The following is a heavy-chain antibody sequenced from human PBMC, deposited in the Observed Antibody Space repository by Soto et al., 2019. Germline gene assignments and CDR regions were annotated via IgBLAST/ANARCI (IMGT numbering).Heavy chain of an antibody. CDR1: GFTVSSNY. CDR3: GREVTGPWDYYYGMDV. D-gene: IGHD2-21*02. V-gene: IGHV3-66*01. Sequence: EVQLVESGGGLVQPGGSLRLSCAASGFTVSSNYMSWVRQAPGKGLEWVSVIYSGGSTYYADSVKGRFTISRDNAKNTLYIQMRRLRAEGTAVYYCGREVTGPWDYYYGMDVWGQGTTVTVSS. J-gene: IGHJ6*02. CDR2: IYSGGST.